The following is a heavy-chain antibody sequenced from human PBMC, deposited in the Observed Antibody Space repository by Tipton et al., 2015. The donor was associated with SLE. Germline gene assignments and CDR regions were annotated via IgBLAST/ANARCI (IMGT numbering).Heavy chain of an antibody. CDR3: ARHSSSGYKDWYDP. CDR1: GGSISSSSYY. Sequence: LRLSCTLSGGSISSSSYYWGWIRQPPGKGLEWIGSIYYSGSTYYNPSLKSRVTISVDTPKNQFSLTLSSETAAETAVYYCARHSSSGYKDWYDPWGQGTLVTVSS. V-gene: IGHV4-39*01. J-gene: IGHJ5*02. CDR2: IYYSGST. D-gene: IGHD6-13*01.